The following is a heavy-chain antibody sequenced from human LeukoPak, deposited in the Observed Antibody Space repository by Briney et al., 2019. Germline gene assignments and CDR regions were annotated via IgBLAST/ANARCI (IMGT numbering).Heavy chain of an antibody. V-gene: IGHV1-46*01. D-gene: IGHD2-21*02. CDR1: GYIFTDYY. CDR2: INPSGGST. J-gene: IGHJ6*03. Sequence: GASVKVSCKASGYIFTDYYLHWVRQAPGQGLEWMGIINPSGGSTNYAQKFQGRVTMTRDMSMSTVYMELRSLRSEDTAVYYCARSEKVYCGGVCDNYHMDVWGKGTTVTVSS. CDR3: ARSEKVYCGGVCDNYHMDV.